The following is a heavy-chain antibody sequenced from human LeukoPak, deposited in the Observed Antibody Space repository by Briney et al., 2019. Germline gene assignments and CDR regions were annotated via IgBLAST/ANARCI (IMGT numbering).Heavy chain of an antibody. V-gene: IGHV4-59*01. CDR3: ASLREEVHY. J-gene: IGHJ4*02. D-gene: IGHD3-10*01. Sequence: SGTLSLTCTVSGGSISSYYWSWIRQPPGKGLEWIGYIYYSGSTNYNPSLKSRVTISVDTSKNQFSLKLSSVTAADTAVYYCASLREEVHYWGQGTLVTVSS. CDR2: IYYSGST. CDR1: GGSISSYY.